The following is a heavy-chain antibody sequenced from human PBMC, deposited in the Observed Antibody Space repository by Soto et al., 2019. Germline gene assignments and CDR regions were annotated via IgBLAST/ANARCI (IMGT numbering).Heavy chain of an antibody. Sequence: EVQLVESGGGLVKPGESIRLSCAASGFTFSNARMNWVRQAPGKGLEWVGHIRSETDGGTVVYPAPVKGRFIISRDDSRNTMYLQMNNLKTEDTAVYYCNPAHPRGPDYWGQGTLVTVSS. D-gene: IGHD5-12*01. CDR3: NPAHPRGPDY. J-gene: IGHJ4*02. CDR1: GFTFSNAR. V-gene: IGHV3-15*01. CDR2: IRSETDGGTV.